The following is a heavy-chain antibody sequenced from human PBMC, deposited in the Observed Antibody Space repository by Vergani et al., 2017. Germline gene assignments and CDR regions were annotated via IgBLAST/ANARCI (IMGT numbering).Heavy chain of an antibody. CDR2: FDPEDGET. Sequence: QVQLVQSGAEVKKPGASVKVSCKVSGYTLTELSMHWVRQAPGKGLEWMGGFDPEDGETIYAQKFQGRVTMTEDTSTDTAYLELSSLRSEDTAVYYCATTTRFFIAAAGTYYFDYWGQGTLVTVSS. D-gene: IGHD6-13*01. CDR1: GYTLTELS. V-gene: IGHV1-24*01. J-gene: IGHJ4*02. CDR3: ATTTRFFIAAAGTYYFDY.